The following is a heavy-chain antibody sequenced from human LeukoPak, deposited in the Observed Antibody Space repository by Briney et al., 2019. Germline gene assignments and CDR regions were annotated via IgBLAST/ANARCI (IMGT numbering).Heavy chain of an antibody. J-gene: IGHJ6*02. CDR3: ARDEGTDYGLNYYGMDV. D-gene: IGHD4-17*01. CDR2: ISSSSSTI. CDR1: GFTFSSYS. V-gene: IGHV3-48*02. Sequence: PGGSLRLSCAASGFTFSSYSMNWVRQAPGKGLEWVSYISSSSSTIYYADSVKGRFTISRDSAKNSLYLQMNSLRDEDTAVYYCARDEGTDYGLNYYGMDVWGQGTTVTVSS.